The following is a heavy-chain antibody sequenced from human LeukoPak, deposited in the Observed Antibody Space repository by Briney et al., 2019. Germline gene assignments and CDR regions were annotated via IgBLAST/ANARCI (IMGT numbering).Heavy chain of an antibody. CDR1: GGSFSGYY. D-gene: IGHD1-1*01. V-gene: IGHV4-34*01. CDR3: ARVPGGALNWFDP. J-gene: IGHJ5*02. CDR2: INHSGRT. Sequence: SETLSLTCAVYGGSFSGYYWSWIRQPPGKGLEWIGEINHSGRTNYNSSLKSRVTISVDTSKNQFSLKLRSVTAADTSGYYCARVPGGALNWFDPWGQGTLVTVSS.